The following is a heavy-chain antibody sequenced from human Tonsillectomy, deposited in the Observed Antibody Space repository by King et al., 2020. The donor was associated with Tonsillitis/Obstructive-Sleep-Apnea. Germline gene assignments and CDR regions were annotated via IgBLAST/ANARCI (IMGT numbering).Heavy chain of an antibody. CDR1: GFTFSSYA. J-gene: IGHJ4*02. D-gene: IGHD4-17*01. V-gene: IGHV3-64D*06. CDR2: ISINGGST. CDR3: VRKGQTTVTYDY. Sequence: VQLVESGGGLVQPGGSLRLSCSASGFTFSSYAMHWVRQAPGKGLEYVSAISINGGSTYYADSVKGRFTISRDNSKNTLYLQMSSLRTEDTAVYYCVRKGQTTVTYDYWGQGTLVTVSS.